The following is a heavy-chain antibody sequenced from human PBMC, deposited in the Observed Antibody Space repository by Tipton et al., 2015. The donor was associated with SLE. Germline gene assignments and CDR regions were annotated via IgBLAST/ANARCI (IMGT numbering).Heavy chain of an antibody. V-gene: IGHV3-64*02. CDR3: ARDGQGDFYYYYMDV. J-gene: IGHJ6*03. CDR2: ISNDGERI. Sequence: SLRLSCAASEGTFSAYPMHWVRQAPGKGLEYVSSISNDGERIFYADSVNGRFTISRDNSRNTLYLQLASLRSDDTAVYYCARDGQGDFYYYYMDVWGTGTTVTVSS. CDR1: EGTFSAYP.